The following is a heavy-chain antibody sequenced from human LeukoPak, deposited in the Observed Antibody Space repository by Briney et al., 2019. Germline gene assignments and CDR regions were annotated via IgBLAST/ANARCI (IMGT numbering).Heavy chain of an antibody. Sequence: GASVKVSCKASGYSFTSHHMHWVRQAPGQGLEWMGIISPSGGSTSSAQKFQGRVTMTRDTSTSTLYMELSSLRSEDTAVYYCARSGHPRDGLDILGQGTMVTVSS. V-gene: IGHV1-46*01. CDR1: GYSFTSHH. CDR2: ISPSGGST. J-gene: IGHJ3*02. CDR3: ARSGHPRDGLDI. D-gene: IGHD2-8*02.